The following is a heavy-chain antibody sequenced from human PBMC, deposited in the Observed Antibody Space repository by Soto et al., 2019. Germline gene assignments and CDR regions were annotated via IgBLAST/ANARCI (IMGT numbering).Heavy chain of an antibody. CDR2: ISSNGGST. CDR3: VKDEAPYYYDSSGYFYGMDV. V-gene: IGHV3-64D*08. CDR1: GFTFSSYA. J-gene: IGHJ6*02. Sequence: GGSLRLSCSASGFTFSSYAMHWVRQAPGKGLEYVSAISSNGGSTYYADSVKGRFTISRDNSKNTLYLQMSSLRAEDTAVYYFVKDEAPYYYDSSGYFYGMDVWGQGTTVTVSS. D-gene: IGHD3-22*01.